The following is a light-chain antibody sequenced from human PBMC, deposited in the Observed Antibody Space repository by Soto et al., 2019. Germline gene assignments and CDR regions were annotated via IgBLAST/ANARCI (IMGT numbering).Light chain of an antibody. CDR3: CSYVGSSTYV. V-gene: IGLV2-23*01. CDR1: SSDVGTYNL. J-gene: IGLJ1*01. CDR2: EGT. Sequence: QSVLTQPASVSGSPGQSITISCTGTSSDVGTYNLVSWYQQHPGKAPKLMVYEGTKRPSGVSNRSSGSKSGDTASLTISGLQAEDEADYYCCSYVGSSTYVFGTGTKVTVL.